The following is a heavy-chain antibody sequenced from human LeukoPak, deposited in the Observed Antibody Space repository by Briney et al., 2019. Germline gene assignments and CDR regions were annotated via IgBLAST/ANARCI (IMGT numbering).Heavy chain of an antibody. D-gene: IGHD3-10*01. CDR3: ARDILFGLWFEELTDPTGFDY. Sequence: GGSLRLSCAASGFTFSSYSMNWVRQAPGKGLEWVSSISSSSSYIYYADSVKGRFTISRDNAKNSLYLQMNSLRAEDTAVYYCARDILFGLWFEELTDPTGFDYWGQGTLVSVSS. CDR1: GFTFSSYS. V-gene: IGHV3-21*01. CDR2: ISSSSSYI. J-gene: IGHJ4*02.